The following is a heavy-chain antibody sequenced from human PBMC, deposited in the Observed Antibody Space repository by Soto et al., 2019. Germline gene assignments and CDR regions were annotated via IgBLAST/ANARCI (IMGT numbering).Heavy chain of an antibody. CDR2: TYYRSKWYN. D-gene: IGHD4-17*01. CDR1: GDSVSSDTSA. J-gene: IGHJ4*02. Sequence: SQTLSLTCAISGDSVSSDTSAWNWIRQSPSRGLEWLGRTYYRSKWYNHYAPSVESRITISPDTSKNQFSLHLNSVTPADTAVYFCVRDYYAAYVDVGHLDYWGPGTLVTVSS. V-gene: IGHV6-1*01. CDR3: VRDYYAAYVDVGHLDY.